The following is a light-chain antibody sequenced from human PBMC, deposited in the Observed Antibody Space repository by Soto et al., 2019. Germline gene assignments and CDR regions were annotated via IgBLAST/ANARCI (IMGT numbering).Light chain of an antibody. V-gene: IGKV3-15*01. Sequence: EIVMTQSPATPSVSPGERATLSCRASQSVSSNLAWYQQKPGQAPRLLIHGASTRATGIPARFSGSGSGTEFTLTISSLQSEDFAVYYCQQYNNWPSWTFGQGTKV. CDR2: GAS. J-gene: IGKJ1*01. CDR3: QQYNNWPSWT. CDR1: QSVSSN.